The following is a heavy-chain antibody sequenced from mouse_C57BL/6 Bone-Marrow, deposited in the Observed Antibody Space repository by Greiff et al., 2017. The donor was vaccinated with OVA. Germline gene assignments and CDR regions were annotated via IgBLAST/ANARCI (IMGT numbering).Heavy chain of an antibody. CDR3: ARYGSSYYAMDY. J-gene: IGHJ4*01. CDR1: GFSLTSYA. V-gene: IGHV2-9-1*01. CDR2: IWTGGGT. D-gene: IGHD1-1*01. Sequence: QVQLQQSGPGLVAPSQSLSLTCTVSGFSLTSYAISWVRQPPGQGLEWLGVIWTGGGTNYNSALKSSLSICNDNSTSQVFLKMNSLQSDDTAMYYCARYGSSYYAMDYWGQGTSVTVSS.